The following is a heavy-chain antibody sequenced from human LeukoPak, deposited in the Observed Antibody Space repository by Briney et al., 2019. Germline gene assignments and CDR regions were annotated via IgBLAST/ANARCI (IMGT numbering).Heavy chain of an antibody. J-gene: IGHJ3*02. Sequence: GGSLRLSCAASGFTLSDYGMHWVRQAPDKGLEWVAVISYDGNHKYYTDSVKGRFTISRDNSKNTLYLQMSSLRAEDTAVYYCTKDDAYSSSWYACDIWGQGTMVTVSS. CDR1: GFTLSDYG. CDR3: TKDDAYSSSWYACDI. V-gene: IGHV3-30*18. D-gene: IGHD6-13*01. CDR2: ISYDGNHK.